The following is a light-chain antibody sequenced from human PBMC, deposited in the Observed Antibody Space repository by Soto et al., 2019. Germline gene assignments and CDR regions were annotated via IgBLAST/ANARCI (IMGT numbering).Light chain of an antibody. J-gene: IGLJ2*01. CDR3: TYYASGSSHVV. CDR2: DXN. V-gene: IGLV2-14*01. CDR1: SSDIGGYDY. Sequence: QSALTQPASVSGSPGQSITLSCTGTSSDIGGYDYVSWYQRHPGKAPKLIIYDXNHRPSGXSNRFSGSKSGNTASLTISGRQAEDEADYYCTYYASGSSHVVVSGGTKLTVL.